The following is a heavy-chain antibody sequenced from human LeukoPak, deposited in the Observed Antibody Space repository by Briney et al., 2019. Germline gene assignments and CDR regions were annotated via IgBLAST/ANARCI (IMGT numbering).Heavy chain of an antibody. Sequence: GGSLRLSCAASGFTLSTYWMNWVRQAPGKGLEWVATIKQDGSEKYYVDSVKGRFTISRDNAKNSLYLQMNSLRAEDTAVYYCARDRNTDFWSGYYKNYCDYWGQGTLVTVSS. CDR3: ARDRNTDFWSGYYKNYCDY. J-gene: IGHJ4*02. CDR2: IKQDGSEK. CDR1: GFTLSTYW. D-gene: IGHD3-3*01. V-gene: IGHV3-7*01.